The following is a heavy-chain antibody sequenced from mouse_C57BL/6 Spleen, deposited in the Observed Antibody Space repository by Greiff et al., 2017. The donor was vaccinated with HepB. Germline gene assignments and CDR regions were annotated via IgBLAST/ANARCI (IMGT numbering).Heavy chain of an antibody. Sequence: VQLQQPGAELVRPGSSVKLSCKASGYTFTSYWMHWVKQRPIQGLEWIGNIDPSDSETHYNQKFKDKATLTVDKSSSTAYMQLSSLTSEDSAVYYCARSYYGYDVVAYWGQGTLVTVSA. CDR1: GYTFTSYW. J-gene: IGHJ3*01. D-gene: IGHD2-2*01. V-gene: IGHV1-52*01. CDR3: ARSYYGYDVVAY. CDR2: IDPSDSET.